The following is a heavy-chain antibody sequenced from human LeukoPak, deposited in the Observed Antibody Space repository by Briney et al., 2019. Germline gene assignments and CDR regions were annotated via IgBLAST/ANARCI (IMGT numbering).Heavy chain of an antibody. CDR2: IYSNGNT. J-gene: IGHJ4*02. Sequence: MASETLYLTCSVSGGSISSSGHYWGWIRQSPEKGLDWIGSIYSNGNTYYNPSVKSRITISVDTSKNQFSLKLTSVTAAETAVYYCARSATVTTGYFDYWGQGALVTVSS. CDR3: ARSATVTTGYFDY. D-gene: IGHD4-17*01. CDR1: GGSISSSGHY. V-gene: IGHV4-39*07.